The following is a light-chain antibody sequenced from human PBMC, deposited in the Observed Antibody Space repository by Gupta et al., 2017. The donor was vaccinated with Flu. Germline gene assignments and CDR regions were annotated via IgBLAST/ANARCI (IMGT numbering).Light chain of an antibody. CDR1: QSDSSSY. CDR3: QHYDTLPRT. V-gene: IGKV3-20*01. Sequence: GTLSLSAGERANLSCSASQSDSSSYLAWYQQKPGQAPRLLIYDASYRANGIPDRFSGSGSGTDFTLTISRLEPEDFAMYYCQHYDTLPRTFGQGTKVEIK. J-gene: IGKJ1*01. CDR2: DAS.